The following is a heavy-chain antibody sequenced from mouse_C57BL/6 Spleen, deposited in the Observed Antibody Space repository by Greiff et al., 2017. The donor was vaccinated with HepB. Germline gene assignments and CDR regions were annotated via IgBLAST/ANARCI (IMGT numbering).Heavy chain of an antibody. D-gene: IGHD1-1*01. CDR1: GFTFSDYG. V-gene: IGHV5-17*01. CDR3: ARNYYGSSKGGYYFDY. CDR2: ISSGSSTI. Sequence: EVQGVESGGGLVKPGGSLKLSCAASGFTFSDYGMHWVRQAPEKGLEWVAYISSGSSTIYYADTVKGRFTISRDNAKNTLFLQMTSLRSEDTAMYYCARNYYGSSKGGYYFDYWGQGTTLTVSS. J-gene: IGHJ2*01.